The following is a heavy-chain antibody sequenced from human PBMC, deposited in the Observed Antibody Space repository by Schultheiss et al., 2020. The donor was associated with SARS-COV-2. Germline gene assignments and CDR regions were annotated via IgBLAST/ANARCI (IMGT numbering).Heavy chain of an antibody. CDR2: IYHSGST. Sequence: SETLSLTCAVSGGSISSGGYSWSWIRQPPGKGLEWIGYIYHSGSTNYNPSLKSRVTISVDTSKNQFSLKLSSVTAADTAVYYCARGFEYSSSPIDYWGQGTLVTVSS. CDR3: ARGFEYSSSPIDY. V-gene: IGHV4-30-2*01. CDR1: GGSISSGGYS. J-gene: IGHJ4*02. D-gene: IGHD6-6*01.